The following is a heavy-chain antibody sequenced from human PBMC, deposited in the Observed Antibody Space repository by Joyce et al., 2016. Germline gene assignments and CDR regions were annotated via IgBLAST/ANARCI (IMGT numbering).Heavy chain of an antibody. CDR3: ARGYTLSTLWFDP. Sequence: QVQLQESGPGLVKPSQTLSLTCTVSNGSISSSIHYWSWIRQHPGKGLEWIGYIYHSGTTSYNPSLKSRVTISVDASKNHFSLKLRSVTVADTGVYYCARGYTLSTLWFDPWGQGTLVTVSS. V-gene: IGHV4-31*03. D-gene: IGHD3-16*02. CDR1: NGSISSSIHY. CDR2: IYHSGTT. J-gene: IGHJ5*02.